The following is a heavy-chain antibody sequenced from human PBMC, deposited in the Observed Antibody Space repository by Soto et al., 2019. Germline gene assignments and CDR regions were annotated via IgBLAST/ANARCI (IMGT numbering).Heavy chain of an antibody. J-gene: IGHJ4*02. CDR2: ISGSGTNT. Sequence: EVQLLESGGGLAQPGGSLRLSCAASGFTFSNYGMTWVRQAPGKGLEWVSGISGSGTNTFYADAVKGRFAISRDNSKKPRDLQMNSLRAEDTAVYYLAKVGDALTTEVVMRNFDYWGQGTLVTVSS. D-gene: IGHD3-22*01. CDR3: AKVGDALTTEVVMRNFDY. V-gene: IGHV3-23*01. CDR1: GFTFSNYG.